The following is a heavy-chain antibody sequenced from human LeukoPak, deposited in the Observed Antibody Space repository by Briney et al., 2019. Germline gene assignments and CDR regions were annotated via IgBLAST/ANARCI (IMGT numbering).Heavy chain of an antibody. CDR2: FFYTGIT. Sequence: SDTLSLTCTVSGGSISSYYWTWIRQPPGKGLEYIVYFFYTGITNYNPSLKSRVTMSVDTSKNHFSLKLSSVATADTAVYYCARNYYDGNNGAFDIWGQGTMVTVSS. CDR1: GGSISSYY. D-gene: IGHD3-22*01. J-gene: IGHJ3*02. V-gene: IGHV4-59*07. CDR3: ARNYYDGNNGAFDI.